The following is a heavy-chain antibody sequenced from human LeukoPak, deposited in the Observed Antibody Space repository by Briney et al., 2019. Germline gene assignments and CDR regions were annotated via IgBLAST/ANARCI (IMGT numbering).Heavy chain of an antibody. Sequence: SETLSLTCAVYGGSFSGYYWSWIRQPPGKGLEWIGEINHSGSTNYNPSLKSRVTISVDTSKNQFSLRLSSVTAADTAVYYCARGDYSNYQLFDYWGQGTLVTVSS. CDR2: INHSGST. V-gene: IGHV4-34*01. CDR3: ARGDYSNYQLFDY. CDR1: GGSFSGYY. D-gene: IGHD4-11*01. J-gene: IGHJ4*02.